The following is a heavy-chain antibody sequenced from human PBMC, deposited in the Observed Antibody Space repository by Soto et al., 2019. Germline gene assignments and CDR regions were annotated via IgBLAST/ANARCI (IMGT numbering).Heavy chain of an antibody. CDR1: GVTFSSYD. D-gene: IGHD3-10*01. V-gene: IGHV1-69*13. CDR3: ARPPMVRGYPEAVSGMDV. J-gene: IGHJ6*02. CDR2: IIPIFGTA. Sequence: SVKVSCKASGVTFSSYDINWVRQAPGQGLEWMGGIIPIFGTANYAQKFQDRVIITADESTSTVSMELSSLRSEDTAVYYCARPPMVRGYPEAVSGMDVWGQGTTVTVS.